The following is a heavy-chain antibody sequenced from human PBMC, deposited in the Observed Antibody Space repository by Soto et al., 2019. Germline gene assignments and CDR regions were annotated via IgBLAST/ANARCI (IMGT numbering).Heavy chain of an antibody. CDR3: ARLAIFGVDNYYYGMDV. Sequence: GESLKISCKGSGYSFTSYWISWVRQMPGKGLEWMGRIDPSDSYTNYSPSFQGHVTISADKSISTAYLQWSSLKASDTAMYYCARLAIFGVDNYYYGMDVWGQGTTVTAP. CDR1: GYSFTSYW. CDR2: IDPSDSYT. D-gene: IGHD3-3*01. V-gene: IGHV5-10-1*01. J-gene: IGHJ6*02.